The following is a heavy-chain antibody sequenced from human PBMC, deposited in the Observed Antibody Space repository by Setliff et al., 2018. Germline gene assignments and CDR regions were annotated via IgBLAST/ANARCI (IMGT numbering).Heavy chain of an antibody. D-gene: IGHD3-10*01. V-gene: IGHV2-70*04. J-gene: IGHJ4*02. CDR1: GFSLSTSGMR. CDR2: IDWDDDK. Sequence: SGPTLVNPTQTLTLTCTFSGFSLSTSGMRVSWIRQPPGKALEWLARIDWDDDKFYSTSLKSRLTITQDASKDQVVLTMTKMDPVDTATYYCAHKAIPSEGSTFVYWGQGKLVTVSS. CDR3: AHKAIPSEGSTFVY.